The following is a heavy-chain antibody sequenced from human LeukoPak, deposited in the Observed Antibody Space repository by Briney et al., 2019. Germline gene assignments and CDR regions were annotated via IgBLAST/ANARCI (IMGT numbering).Heavy chain of an antibody. J-gene: IGHJ4*02. V-gene: IGHV3-23*01. CDR1: GFTFSSYA. Sequence: PGGSLRLSCAASGFTFSSYAMSWVRHAPGKGLEWVSAISGSGGSTYYADSVKGRFTISRDNSKSTLYLQMNSLRAEDTAVYYCAKTRRYCSSTSCPGPFDYWGQGTLVTVSS. D-gene: IGHD2-2*01. CDR3: AKTRRYCSSTSCPGPFDY. CDR2: ISGSGGST.